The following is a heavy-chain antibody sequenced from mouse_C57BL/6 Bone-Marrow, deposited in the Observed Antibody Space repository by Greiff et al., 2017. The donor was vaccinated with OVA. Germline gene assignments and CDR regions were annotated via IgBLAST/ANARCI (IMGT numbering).Heavy chain of an antibody. J-gene: IGHJ2*01. CDR1: GYTFTDYY. D-gene: IGHD1-1*01. V-gene: IGHV1-26*01. CDR3: ARESSPFDY. Sequence: EVQLQQSGPELVKPGASVKISCKASGYTFTDYYMNWVKQSHGKSLEWIGDINPNNGGTSYNQKFKGKATLTVDKSSSTAYMELRSLTSEDSAVYYCARESSPFDYWGQGTTLTVSS. CDR2: INPNNGGT.